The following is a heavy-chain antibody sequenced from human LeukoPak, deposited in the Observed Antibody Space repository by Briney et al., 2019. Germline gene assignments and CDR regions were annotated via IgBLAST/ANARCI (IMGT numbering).Heavy chain of an antibody. Sequence: SGGSLRLSCAASGFTFSSCAMHWVRQAPGKGLEWVAVISYDGSNKYYADSVKGRFTISRDNSKNTLYLQMNSLRAEDTAVYYCAREGPYYYETFDYWGQGTLVTVSS. CDR1: GFTFSSCA. D-gene: IGHD3-22*01. CDR3: AREGPYYYETFDY. J-gene: IGHJ4*02. V-gene: IGHV3-30*04. CDR2: ISYDGSNK.